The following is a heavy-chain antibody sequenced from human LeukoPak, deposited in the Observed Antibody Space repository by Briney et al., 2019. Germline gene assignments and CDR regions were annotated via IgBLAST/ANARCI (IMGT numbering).Heavy chain of an antibody. J-gene: IGHJ3*02. CDR3: ARYETDCSGGSCHGAFDI. CDR1: GFTFSSYA. CDR2: ISYDGSNK. Sequence: PGRSLRLSCAASGFTFSSYAMHWVRQAPGKGLEWVAVISYDGSNKYYADSVKGRFTISRDNSKNTLYLQMNSLRAEDTAVYYCARYETDCSGGSCHGAFDIRGQGTMVTVSS. D-gene: IGHD2-15*01. V-gene: IGHV3-30-3*01.